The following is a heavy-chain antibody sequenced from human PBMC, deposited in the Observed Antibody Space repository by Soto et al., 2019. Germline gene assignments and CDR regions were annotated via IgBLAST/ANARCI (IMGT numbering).Heavy chain of an antibody. D-gene: IGHD4-17*01. CDR3: ARAHYGDYGYGMDV. V-gene: IGHV4-30-2*01. Sequence: QLQLQESGSGLVKPSQTLSLTCAVSGGSISSGGYSWSWIRQPPGKGLEWIGYIYHSGRTYYNPSLKSRVTISVDRSKNQFSLKLSSATAADTAVYYCARAHYGDYGYGMDVWGQGTTVTVSS. J-gene: IGHJ6*02. CDR2: IYHSGRT. CDR1: GGSISSGGYS.